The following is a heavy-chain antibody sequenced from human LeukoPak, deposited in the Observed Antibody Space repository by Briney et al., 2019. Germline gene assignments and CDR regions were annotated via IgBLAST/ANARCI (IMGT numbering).Heavy chain of an antibody. J-gene: IGHJ3*02. V-gene: IGHV3-48*01. CDR2: ISSSSSTT. CDR1: GFTFSSYS. D-gene: IGHD5-18*01. Sequence: PGGSLRLSCAASGFTFSSYSMNWVRQAPGKGLEWVSYISSSSSTTYYADSVKGRFTISRDNSKNTLYLQMNSLRAEDTAVYYCAKVPDPGYPDAFDIWGQGTMVTVSS. CDR3: AKVPDPGYPDAFDI.